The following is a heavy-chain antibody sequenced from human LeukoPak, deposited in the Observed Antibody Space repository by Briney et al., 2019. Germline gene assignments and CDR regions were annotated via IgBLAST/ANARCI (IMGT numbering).Heavy chain of an antibody. CDR3: AKVLKGHYFDY. Sequence: GGSLRLSCAASGFTFSSYAMHWVRQAPGKGLEWVAVISYDGSNKYYADSVKGRFTISRDNSKNTLYLQMNSLRAEDTAIYYCAKVLKGHYFDYWGQGTLVTVSS. CDR2: ISYDGSNK. CDR1: GFTFSSYA. V-gene: IGHV3-30-3*01. J-gene: IGHJ4*02.